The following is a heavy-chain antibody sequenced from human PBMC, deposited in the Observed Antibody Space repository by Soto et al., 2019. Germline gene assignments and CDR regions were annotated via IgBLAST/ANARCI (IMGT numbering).Heavy chain of an antibody. CDR3: AHRVLRTVFGLVTTTAIYFDF. V-gene: IGHV2-5*02. CDR1: GFSLTTIGVG. D-gene: IGHD3-3*01. J-gene: IGHJ4*02. Sequence: KESGPTVVRPTETLTLTCRFSGFSLTTIGVGVGWIRQSPGKSPEWLALIYWDDDKRYSASLKSRLTITKDTSKNQVVLTVSDLDPTDTATYYCAHRVLRTVFGLVTTTAIYFDFWGQGTPVAVSS. CDR2: IYWDDDK.